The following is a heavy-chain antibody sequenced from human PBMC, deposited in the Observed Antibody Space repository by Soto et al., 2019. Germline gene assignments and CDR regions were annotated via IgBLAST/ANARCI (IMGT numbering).Heavy chain of an antibody. Sequence: QVQLVESGGALVEPGGSLRLSCEASGFIFSANNMTWIGQAPGKGLEWVSYIGGTSNVIYYADSVKGRFTISRDNAKNPLYLQMNSLRAEDTAVYYCARVGLSAADFDYWGQGAPVTVSS. CDR1: GFIFSANN. D-gene: IGHD6-25*01. CDR3: ARVGLSAADFDY. V-gene: IGHV3-11*01. J-gene: IGHJ4*02. CDR2: IGGTSNVI.